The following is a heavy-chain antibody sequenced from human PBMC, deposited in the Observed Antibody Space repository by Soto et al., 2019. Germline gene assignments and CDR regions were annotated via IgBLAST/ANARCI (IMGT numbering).Heavy chain of an antibody. J-gene: IGHJ6*03. CDR2: IKSKTDGGTT. CDR3: TTDTLSLITISYYYYYMDV. CDR1: GFTFSNAW. D-gene: IGHD3-3*01. V-gene: IGHV3-15*01. Sequence: EVQLVESGGGLVKPGGSLRLSCAASGFTFSNAWMSWVRQAPGKGLEWVGRIKSKTDGGTTDYAAPVKGRFTISRDDSKNTLYLQMNSLKTENTAVYYCTTDTLSLITISYYYYYMDVWGKGTTVTISS.